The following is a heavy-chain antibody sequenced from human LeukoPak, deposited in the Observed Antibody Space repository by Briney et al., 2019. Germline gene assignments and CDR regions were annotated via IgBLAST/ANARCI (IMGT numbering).Heavy chain of an antibody. CDR3: ARVPYYYYYMDV. CDR2: IYTSGST. Sequence: SETLSLTCTVSGGSISSGSYYWSWIRQPAGKGLEWIGRIYTSGSTNYNPSLKSRVTMSVDTSKNQFSLKLSSVTAADTAVYFCARVPYYYYYMDVWGKGTTVTISS. J-gene: IGHJ6*03. CDR1: GGSISSGSYY. V-gene: IGHV4-61*02.